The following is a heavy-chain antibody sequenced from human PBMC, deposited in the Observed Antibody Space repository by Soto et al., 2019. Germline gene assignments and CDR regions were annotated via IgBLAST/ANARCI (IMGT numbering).Heavy chain of an antibody. CDR2: ISYDGSEK. V-gene: IGHV3-30*18. J-gene: IGHJ4*02. D-gene: IGHD4-17*01. CDR1: GFTFSSYG. Sequence: QVQLVESGGGVVQPGRSLRLSCAASGFTFSSYGMHWVRQAPGNGLEWVAVISYDGSEKYYAVSVKGRFTISRDNSKNTLYLQMNSLRAEDTAVYHCAKGAVTTSLYYFDYWGQGTLVPVSS. CDR3: AKGAVTTSLYYFDY.